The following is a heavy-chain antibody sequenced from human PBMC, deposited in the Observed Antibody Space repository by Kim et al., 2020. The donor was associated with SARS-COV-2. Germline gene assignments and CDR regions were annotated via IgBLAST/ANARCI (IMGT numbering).Heavy chain of an antibody. J-gene: IGHJ1*01. CDR2: ISSKGDRT. D-gene: IGHD5-12*01. V-gene: IGHV3-64D*06. Sequence: GGSLRLSCSVSGITFSANTFHWVRQAPGKGLEFVSSISSKGDRTQYGDSVQGRFTISRDNSKDTLYLQMTSLRPEDTAVYYCMKGMLTSLASPYFWGQGTLVTVHS. CDR1: GITFSANT. CDR3: MKGMLTSLASPYF.